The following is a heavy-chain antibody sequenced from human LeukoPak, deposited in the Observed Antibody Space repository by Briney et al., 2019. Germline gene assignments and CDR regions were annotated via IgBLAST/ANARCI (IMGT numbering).Heavy chain of an antibody. CDR2: ISSSSYI. V-gene: IGHV3-21*01. Sequence: GGSLRLSCAASGFTFSSYSMNWVRQAPGKGLEWVSSISSSSYIYYADSVKGRFTISRDNAKNSLYLQMNSLRAEDTAVYYCARSVVIPAASPDYWGQGTLVTVSS. CDR1: GFTFSSYS. D-gene: IGHD2-2*01. J-gene: IGHJ4*02. CDR3: ARSVVIPAASPDY.